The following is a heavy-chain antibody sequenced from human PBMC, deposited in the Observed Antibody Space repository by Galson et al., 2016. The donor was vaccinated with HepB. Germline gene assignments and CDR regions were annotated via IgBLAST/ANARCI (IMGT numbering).Heavy chain of an antibody. CDR3: ARDPGYITAAPFFDY. CDR1: GFTFSSYA. D-gene: IGHD5-24*01. V-gene: IGHV3-48*04. CDR2: ISTGGTNT. Sequence: LSCAASGFTFSSYAMSWVRQAPGKGLEWVSYISTGGTNTYYADSVKGRFTISRDNAKNSLYVQMNSLRVEDTALYYCARDPGYITAAPFFDYWGQGTLVTVSS. J-gene: IGHJ4*02.